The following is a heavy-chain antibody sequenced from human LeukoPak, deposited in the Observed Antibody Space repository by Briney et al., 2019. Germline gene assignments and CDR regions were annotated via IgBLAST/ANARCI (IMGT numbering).Heavy chain of an antibody. CDR1: GFTFKNYA. J-gene: IGHJ4*02. D-gene: IGHD2-15*01. CDR3: TRRSGATWTHFDY. CDR2: ISGSGSST. Sequence: GGSLRLSCATSGFTFKNYAMTWVRQAPGKEMEWVSSISGSGSSTSYADSVKGRFIISRDNSKNTLYVQMNSLRAEDTAVYYCTRRSGATWTHFDYWGQGTLVTVSS. V-gene: IGHV3-23*01.